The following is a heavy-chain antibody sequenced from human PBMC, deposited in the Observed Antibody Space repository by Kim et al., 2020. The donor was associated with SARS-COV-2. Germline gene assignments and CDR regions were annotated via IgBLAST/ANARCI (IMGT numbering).Heavy chain of an antibody. J-gene: IGHJ6*02. CDR3: AKSGTTMARFFYYYGMDV. Sequence: KGRITLHRDNHKNALYLQMNSLRPEDTAVYYCAKSGTTMARFFYYYGMDVWGQGTTVTVSS. V-gene: IGHV3-30*02. D-gene: IGHD3-10*01.